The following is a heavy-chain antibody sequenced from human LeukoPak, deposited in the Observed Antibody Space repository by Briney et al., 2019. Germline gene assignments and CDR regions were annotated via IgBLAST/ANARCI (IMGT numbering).Heavy chain of an antibody. V-gene: IGHV4-4*07. J-gene: IGHJ4*02. CDR2: IYTSGST. D-gene: IGHD2-2*01. CDR1: GGSINIYY. Sequence: SPETLSLTCTVSGGSINIYYWSWIRQSAGKGLEWIGRIYTSGSTNYNPSLESRVTMSVDTSKHQFSLKLSSVTAADTAVYYCARDVVTTTGDYFDYWGQETLVTVSS. CDR3: ARDVVTTTGDYFDY.